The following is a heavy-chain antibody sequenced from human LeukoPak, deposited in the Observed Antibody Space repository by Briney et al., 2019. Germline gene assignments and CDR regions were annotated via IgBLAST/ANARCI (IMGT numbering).Heavy chain of an antibody. V-gene: IGHV3-7*01. D-gene: IGHD2-15*01. CDR1: GFSFGKYF. Sequence: GGSLRLSCAASGFSFGKYFMSWARQAPGKGLEWVATISNDASATTYGDSVWGRVTISRDNAQNSVFLQMHSLRAGDTAVYYCASSFTPYYYDVWGQGILVTVSS. CDR3: ASSFTPYYYDV. CDR2: ISNDASAT. J-gene: IGHJ4*02.